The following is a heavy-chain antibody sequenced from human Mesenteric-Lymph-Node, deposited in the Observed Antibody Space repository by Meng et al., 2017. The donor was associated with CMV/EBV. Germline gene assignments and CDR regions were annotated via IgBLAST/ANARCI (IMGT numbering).Heavy chain of an antibody. Sequence: NWVRQAPGKGLEWIGEIYHSGNTNYNPSLKSRVTISVDKPNNQFSLRLTSVTAADSAIYYCASARWDCWGQGTLVTVSS. D-gene: IGHD3-3*01. CDR3: ASARWDC. V-gene: IGHV4-4*02. J-gene: IGHJ4*02. CDR2: IYHSGNT.